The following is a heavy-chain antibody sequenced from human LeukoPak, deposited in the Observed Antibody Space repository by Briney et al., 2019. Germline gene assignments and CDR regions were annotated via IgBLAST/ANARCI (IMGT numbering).Heavy chain of an antibody. CDR3: AKGGNWNGLNYFDY. V-gene: IGHV3-23*01. D-gene: IGHD1-1*01. CDR1: GFTFSSYA. J-gene: IGHJ4*02. Sequence: PGGSLRLSCAASGFTFSSYAMSWVRQAPGKGLEWVSAIRGSGDRTHYADSVKGRFTISRDNSKNTLYLQMNSLRAEDTAVYYCAKGGNWNGLNYFDYWGQGTLVTVSS. CDR2: IRGSGDRT.